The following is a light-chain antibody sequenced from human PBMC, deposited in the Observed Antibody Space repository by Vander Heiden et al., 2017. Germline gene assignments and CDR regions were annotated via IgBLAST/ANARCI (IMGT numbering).Light chain of an antibody. CDR3: QHNDSFPLT. Sequence: DIQMTQSPSSLSASVGDRVTITCRASQSISSYLNWYQQKPGKAPKLLIDAASKLQSGVPSRFSGSGSGTDFTLTISTLQPEDFATYYCQHNDSFPLTFGGGTKVDIK. CDR2: AAS. V-gene: IGKV1-39*01. CDR1: QSISSY. J-gene: IGKJ4*01.